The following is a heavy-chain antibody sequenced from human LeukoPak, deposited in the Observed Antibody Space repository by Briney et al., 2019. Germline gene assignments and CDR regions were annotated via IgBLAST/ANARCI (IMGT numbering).Heavy chain of an antibody. V-gene: IGHV3-23*01. Sequence: GGSLRLSCAASGFTFTIYAMSWVRQAPGKGLEWVSSISSTGESTYYTGSVKGRFTVSRDNSKNTLYLQMNSLRGEDTAVYYCAKSFSSSGYYLFVCWLRGALVSDCS. CDR1: GFTFTIYA. CDR3: AKSFSSSGYYLFVC. J-gene: IGHJ4*02. D-gene: IGHD3-22*01. CDR2: ISSTGEST.